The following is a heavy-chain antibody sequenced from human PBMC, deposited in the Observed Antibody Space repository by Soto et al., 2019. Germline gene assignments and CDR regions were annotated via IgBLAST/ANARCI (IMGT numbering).Heavy chain of an antibody. CDR2: ISYDGSNK. Sequence: PGGSLRLSCAASGFTFSSYGMHWVRQAPGKGLEWVAVISYDGSNKYYADSVKGRFTISRDNSKNTLYLQMNSLRAEDTAVYYCAKSYDILTGFDYWGQGTLVTVSS. D-gene: IGHD3-9*01. CDR1: GFTFSSYG. CDR3: AKSYDILTGFDY. J-gene: IGHJ4*02. V-gene: IGHV3-30*18.